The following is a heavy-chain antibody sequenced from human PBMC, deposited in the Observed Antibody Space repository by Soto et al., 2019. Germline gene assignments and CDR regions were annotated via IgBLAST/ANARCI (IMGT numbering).Heavy chain of an antibody. CDR2: INPNSGGT. V-gene: IGHV1-2*02. CDR3: ARAPKTKVTIRTRQNWFDP. CDR1: AYTLIGDY. Sequence: VKVAGTASAYTLIGDYIHWVRQAPGEGLEWMGWINPNSGGTNYAQKFQGRVTMTRDTSISTAYMELSRLRSDDTAVYYCARAPKTKVTIRTRQNWFDPWGQGTLVTVSS. J-gene: IGHJ5*02. D-gene: IGHD4-17*01.